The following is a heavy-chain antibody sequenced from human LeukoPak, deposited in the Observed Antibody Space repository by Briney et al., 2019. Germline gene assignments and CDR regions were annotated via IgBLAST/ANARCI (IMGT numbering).Heavy chain of an antibody. CDR3: AARHYDDDYYYYYMDV. J-gene: IGHJ6*03. CDR2: INRSGST. CDR1: GGSFSGYY. D-gene: IGHD3-22*01. V-gene: IGHV4-34*01. Sequence: SETLSLTCAVFGGSFSGYYWSWIRQPPGKGLEWIGEINRSGSTNYNPSLKSRVTISVDTSKNQFSLKLSSVTAEDTAVYYCAARHYDDDYYYYYMDVWGKGTTVTISS.